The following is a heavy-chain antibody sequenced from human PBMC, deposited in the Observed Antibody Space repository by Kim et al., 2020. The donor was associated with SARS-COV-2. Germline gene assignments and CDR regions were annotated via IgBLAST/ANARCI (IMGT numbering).Heavy chain of an antibody. V-gene: IGHV3-15*01. CDR1: GFTFSDVW. CDR3: TSTLGY. Sequence: GGSLRLSCAASGFTFSDVWLMWVRQTPGKGLEWVGHINSKTNGGTTHYAAPVEGRFTISRDDSKNTLHLQMNSLKTEDTAVYYCTSTLGYWGQGTLVTVST. CDR2: INSKTNGGTT. D-gene: IGHD7-27*01. J-gene: IGHJ4*02.